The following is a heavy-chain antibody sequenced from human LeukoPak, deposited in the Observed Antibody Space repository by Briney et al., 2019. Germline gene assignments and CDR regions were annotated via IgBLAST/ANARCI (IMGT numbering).Heavy chain of an antibody. CDR2: INHSGST. CDR3: ARGNLGSRGEMYYFDY. V-gene: IGHV4-34*01. Sequence: SETLSHTCAVYGGSFSGYYWSWIRQPPGKGLEWIGGINHSGSTNYNPSLKSRVTISVDTSKNQFSLKLSSVTAADTAVYYCARGNLGSRGEMYYFDYWGQGTLVTVSS. J-gene: IGHJ4*02. CDR1: GGSFSGYY. D-gene: IGHD3-10*01.